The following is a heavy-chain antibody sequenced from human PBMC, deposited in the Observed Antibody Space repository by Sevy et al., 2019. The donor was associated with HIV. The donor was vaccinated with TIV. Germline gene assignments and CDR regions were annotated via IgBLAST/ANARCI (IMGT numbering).Heavy chain of an antibody. J-gene: IGHJ4*02. CDR1: GFTFSDHY. D-gene: IGHD6-13*01. Sequence: GGSLRLSCAASGFTFSDHYMEWVRQAPGKGLEWVGRTRNKADSYTTEYAASVKGRFTISRDDSKNSLYLQMNSLKTEDTAVYYCATRAGIAAAGRVFDYWGQGPLVTVSS. CDR2: TRNKADSYTT. V-gene: IGHV3-72*01. CDR3: ATRAGIAAAGRVFDY.